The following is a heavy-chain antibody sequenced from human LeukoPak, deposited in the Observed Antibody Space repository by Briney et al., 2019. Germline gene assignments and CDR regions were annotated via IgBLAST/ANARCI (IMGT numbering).Heavy chain of an antibody. CDR1: GGSISSSYYY. CDR2: IYSSGST. V-gene: IGHV4-39*07. CDR3: ARMGYYYGSGSYNWFDP. D-gene: IGHD3-10*01. Sequence: PSETLSLTCTVSGGSISSSYYYWGWIRQPPGKGLEWIGSIYSSGSTYYNPSLKSRVTISVDTSKNQFSLKLSSVTAADTAVYYCARMGYYYGSGSYNWFDPWGQGTLVTVSS. J-gene: IGHJ5*02.